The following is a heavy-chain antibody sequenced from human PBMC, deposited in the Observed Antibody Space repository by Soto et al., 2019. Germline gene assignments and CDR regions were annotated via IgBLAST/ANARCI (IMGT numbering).Heavy chain of an antibody. CDR1: GFTFSVYW. V-gene: IGHV3-74*01. D-gene: IGHD4-4*01. CDR2: IDSDGSTT. J-gene: IGHJ6*02. Sequence: EVQLVESGGGLVQPGGSLRLSCAASGFTFSVYWMHWVRQAPGKGLVWVSRIDSDGSTTSYADSVKGRFTISRDNAKSTLYLQMTSLRAEDTAVYYWARPGYSNYGPGVDVWGQGTRVTVSS. CDR3: ARPGYSNYGPGVDV.